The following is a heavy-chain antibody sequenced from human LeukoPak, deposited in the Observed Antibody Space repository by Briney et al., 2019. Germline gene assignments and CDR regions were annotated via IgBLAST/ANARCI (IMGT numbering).Heavy chain of an antibody. D-gene: IGHD2-15*01. CDR1: GGSISSDGYY. CDR2: IYYSGTT. CDR3: ARYRDSGGRLAFDI. V-gene: IGHV4-31*03. J-gene: IGHJ3*02. Sequence: SETLSLTCTVSGGSISSDGYYWTWIRQHPGKGLEWIGYIYYSGTTYYNPSLESRVTLSVDTSKNQFSLGLSSVTAADTAVYYCARYRDSGGRLAFDIWGQGTMATVSS.